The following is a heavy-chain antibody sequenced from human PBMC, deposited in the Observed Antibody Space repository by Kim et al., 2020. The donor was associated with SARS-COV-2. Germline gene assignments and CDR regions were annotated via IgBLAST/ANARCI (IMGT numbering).Heavy chain of an antibody. D-gene: IGHD6-13*01. CDR2: TYYRSKWYN. V-gene: IGHV6-1*01. Sequence: SQTLSLTCALSGDSVSSNSAAWNWIRQSPSRGLEWLGRTYYRSKWYNDYAVSVKSRITINPDTSKNQFSLQLNSVTPEDTAVYYCARDSSYSSSWGTDAFDICGQGTMVTVSS. CDR3: ARDSSYSSSWGTDAFDI. J-gene: IGHJ3*02. CDR1: GDSVSSNSAA.